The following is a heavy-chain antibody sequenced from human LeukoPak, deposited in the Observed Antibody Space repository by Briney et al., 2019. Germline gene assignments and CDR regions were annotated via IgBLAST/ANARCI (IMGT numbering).Heavy chain of an antibody. CDR2: INRDGSEK. Sequence: GGSLRLSCVASGLTFSNYWLTWVRQAPGKGLEWVANINRDGSEKYYVDSVKGRFTISRDNANNSWNLQMNSLRAEDTAVYYCASSKDHYCHYWGQGTLVTVSS. CDR1: GLTFSNYW. J-gene: IGHJ4*02. V-gene: IGHV3-7*05. CDR3: ASSKDHYCHY.